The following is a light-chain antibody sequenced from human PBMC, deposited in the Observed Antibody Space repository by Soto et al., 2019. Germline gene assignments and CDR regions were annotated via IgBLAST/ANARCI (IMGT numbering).Light chain of an antibody. CDR3: SSYTSSSTLGV. J-gene: IGLJ1*01. CDR2: DVS. V-gene: IGLV2-14*01. CDR1: SSDVGGYNY. Sequence: QSALTQPASVSGSPGQSITISCTGTSSDVGGYNYVSWYQQHPGKAPKLMIYDVSNRPSGVSNRFSGSKSGNTASLIISGLQAEDEADYYCSSYTSSSTLGVFGTGTKVTVL.